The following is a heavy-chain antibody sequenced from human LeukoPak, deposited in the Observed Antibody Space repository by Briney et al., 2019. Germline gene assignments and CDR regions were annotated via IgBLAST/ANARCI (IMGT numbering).Heavy chain of an antibody. CDR3: ARQGQAGGGFDY. CDR1: GGSISSSSYY. CDR2: MYYSGST. Sequence: PSETLSLTCTVSGGSISSSSYYWGWIRQPPGKGLEWIGNMYYSGSTYYNPSLKSRVTISVDTSKNHFSLQLSSVTAADRAVYYCARQGQAGGGFDYWGQGTLVTVSS. V-gene: IGHV4-39*01. J-gene: IGHJ4*02. D-gene: IGHD6-13*01.